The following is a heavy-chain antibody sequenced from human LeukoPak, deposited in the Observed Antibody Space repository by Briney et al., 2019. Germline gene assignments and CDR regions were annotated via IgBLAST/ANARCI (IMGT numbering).Heavy chain of an antibody. CDR1: GFTFSYYG. J-gene: IGHJ4*02. D-gene: IGHD1-26*01. CDR3: ANVDSGNYSPLDC. CDR2: ISSGGTR. Sequence: GGSLRLSCAASGFTFSYYGLNWVRQAPGKGLEGVSGISSGGTRYYADSVNGRFTISRDNSKNTLYLEMNSLRAEDTAVYYCANVDSGNYSPLDCWGQGTLVTVSS. V-gene: IGHV3-23*01.